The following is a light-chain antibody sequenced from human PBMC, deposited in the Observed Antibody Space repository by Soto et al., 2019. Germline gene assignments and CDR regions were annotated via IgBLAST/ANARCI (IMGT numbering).Light chain of an antibody. J-gene: IGLJ1*01. V-gene: IGLV1-40*01. CDR2: GNS. Sequence: QSVLTQPPSVSGAPGQRVTISCTGSSSNIGAGYDVHWYQQLPGTAPKLLISGNSNRPSGVPDRFSGSKSGTSASLAITGLKAEDEADYYCQSYASSLSGRVFGTGTKVTVL. CDR1: SSNIGAGYD. CDR3: QSYASSLSGRV.